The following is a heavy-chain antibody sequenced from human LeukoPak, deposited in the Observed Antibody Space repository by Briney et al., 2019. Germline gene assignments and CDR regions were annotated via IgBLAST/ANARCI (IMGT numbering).Heavy chain of an antibody. CDR1: GGSISSYY. CDR3: ARHGTLGSTTYPLDY. J-gene: IGHJ4*02. D-gene: IGHD1-26*01. Sequence: SETLSLTCTVFGGSISSYYWSWIRQAPGKGLEWIGNIYYSGSTNYNPSLKSRVTVSVDTSKNQFSLKLSSVTAADTAVYYCARHGTLGSTTYPLDYWGRGTLVTVSS. V-gene: IGHV4-59*08. CDR2: IYYSGST.